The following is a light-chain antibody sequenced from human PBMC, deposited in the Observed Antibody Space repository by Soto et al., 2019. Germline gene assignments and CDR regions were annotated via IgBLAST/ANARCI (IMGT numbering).Light chain of an antibody. CDR1: SGHSSYA. Sequence: QSVLTQSPSASASLGASVKLTCTLSSGHSSYAIAWHQQQPDKGPRYLMKLNSDGSHSKGDGIPDRFSGSSSGAERHLTISSLQSEDEADDYCQTWGTAIHDVVFGGGTKLTVL. CDR2: LNSDGSH. V-gene: IGLV4-69*01. J-gene: IGLJ2*01. CDR3: QTWGTAIHDVV.